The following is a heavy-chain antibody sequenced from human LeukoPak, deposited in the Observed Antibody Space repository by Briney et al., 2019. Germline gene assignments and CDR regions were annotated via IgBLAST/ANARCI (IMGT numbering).Heavy chain of an antibody. V-gene: IGHV4-59*01. Sequence: SETLSLTCNVSGASIFNYYWSWIRQAPGKGLEWIGYVHHSGRTNSNPSLGSRVTMSVDTSTSQLSLNLTSVTTADTAVYFCAGVLGAKYGAQGPRVFVSS. CDR2: VHHSGRT. J-gene: IGHJ1*01. CDR1: GASIFNYY. CDR3: AGVLGAKY.